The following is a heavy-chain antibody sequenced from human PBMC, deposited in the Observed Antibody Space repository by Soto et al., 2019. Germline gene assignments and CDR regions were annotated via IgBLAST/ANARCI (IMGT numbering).Heavy chain of an antibody. CDR3: YRLGIAAADQPDY. Sequence: EVQLVESGGGLVQPEGSLRLSCAASGFTFSSYWMHWVRQAPGKGLVWVSRINSDGSSTSYADSVKGRFTISRDNAKNTLYLQMNSLRAEDTAVYYCYRLGIAAADQPDYWGQGTLVTVSS. V-gene: IGHV3-74*01. CDR1: GFTFSSYW. CDR2: INSDGSST. J-gene: IGHJ4*02. D-gene: IGHD6-13*01.